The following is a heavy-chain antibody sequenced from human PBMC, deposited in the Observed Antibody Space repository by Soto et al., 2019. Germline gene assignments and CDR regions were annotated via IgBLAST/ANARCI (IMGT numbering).Heavy chain of an antibody. CDR2: ISYDGSNK. CDR1: GFTFSSYG. J-gene: IGHJ4*02. D-gene: IGHD3-22*01. CDR3: AKDRYYYDSSGYYAPSAFDY. V-gene: IGHV3-30*18. Sequence: PGGSLRLSCAASGFTFSSYGMHWVRQAPGKGLEWVAVISYDGSNKYYADSVKGRFTISRDNSKNTLYLQMNSLRAGDTAVYYCAKDRYYYDSSGYYAPSAFDYWGQGTLVTVSS.